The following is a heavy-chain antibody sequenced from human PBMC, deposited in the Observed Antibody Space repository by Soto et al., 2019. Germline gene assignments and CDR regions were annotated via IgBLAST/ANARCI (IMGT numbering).Heavy chain of an antibody. V-gene: IGHV3-48*02. D-gene: IGHD2-15*01. J-gene: IGHJ4*02. CDR3: ARDFSPNGGTPYY. CDR2: ISSSSSTM. CDR1: GFTFSNYN. Sequence: ESGGGLVQPGGSLRLSCAASGFTFSNYNMNWVRQAPGKGLEWVSYISSSSSTMYYADSVKGRFTISRDNAKSSLYLQMNSLRDEDTAVYYCARDFSPNGGTPYYWGQGTLVTVSS.